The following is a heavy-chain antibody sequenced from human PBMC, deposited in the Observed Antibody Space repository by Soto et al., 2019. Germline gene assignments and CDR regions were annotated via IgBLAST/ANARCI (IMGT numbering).Heavy chain of an antibody. CDR2: IIPIFGTA. CDR1: GGTFSSYA. Sequence: QVQLVQSGAEVKKPGSSVKVSCKASGGTFSSYAISWVRQAPGQGLEWMGGIIPIFGTANYAQKFQGRVTITAEESTSPAYMELSSLRSEDTAVYYCARSGLVPAATKYYYYYGMDVWGQGTTVTVSS. CDR3: ARSGLVPAATKYYYYYGMDV. V-gene: IGHV1-69*12. D-gene: IGHD2-2*01. J-gene: IGHJ6*02.